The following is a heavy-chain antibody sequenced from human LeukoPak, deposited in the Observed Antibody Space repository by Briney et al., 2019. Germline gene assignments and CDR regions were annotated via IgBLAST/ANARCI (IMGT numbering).Heavy chain of an antibody. CDR2: IAGGIGTT. CDR1: GFTFSNYA. Sequence: GGSLRLSCAASGFTFSNYAMNWVRQAPGKGLEWVSAIAGGIGTTFYADSVKGRFTISRDNSKNKLYLQLRSLRAEDTVVYYCAKDLTAASGEVFQFDYWGQGTRVTVS. V-gene: IGHV3-23*01. J-gene: IGHJ4*02. D-gene: IGHD6-13*01. CDR3: AKDLTAASGEVFQFDY.